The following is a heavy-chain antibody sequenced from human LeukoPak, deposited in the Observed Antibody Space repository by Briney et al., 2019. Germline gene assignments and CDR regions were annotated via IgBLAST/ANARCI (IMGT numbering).Heavy chain of an antibody. D-gene: IGHD4-17*01. J-gene: IGHJ1*01. CDR3: ARGGYYGDYEYFQH. CDR2: IYYSGST. Sequence: SETLSLTCTVSGGSISSYYWSWLRQPPGKGLEWIGYIYYSGSTNYNPSLKSRVTISVDASKNQFSLKLSSVTAADTAVYYCARGGYYGDYEYFQHWGQGTLVTVSS. CDR1: GGSISSYY. V-gene: IGHV4-59*01.